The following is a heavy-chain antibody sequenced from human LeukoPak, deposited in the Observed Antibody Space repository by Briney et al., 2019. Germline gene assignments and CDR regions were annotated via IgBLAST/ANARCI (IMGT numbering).Heavy chain of an antibody. J-gene: IGHJ4*02. CDR3: ARETNYYDSSGYYYVY. CDR1: GYTFTSYG. D-gene: IGHD3-22*01. Sequence: AASVKVSCKASGYTFTSYGISWVRQAPGQGLEWMGWISAYNGNTNYAQKLQGRVTMTTDTSTSTAYMELRSLRSDDTAVYYCARETNYYDSSGYYYVYWGQGTLVTVSS. V-gene: IGHV1-18*01. CDR2: ISAYNGNT.